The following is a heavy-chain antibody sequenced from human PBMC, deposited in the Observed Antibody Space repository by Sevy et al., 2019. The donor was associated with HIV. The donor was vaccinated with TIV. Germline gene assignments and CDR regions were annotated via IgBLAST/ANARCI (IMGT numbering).Heavy chain of an antibody. V-gene: IGHV3-30*04. CDR3: ARDHCSSTSCYGYYYYGMDV. D-gene: IGHD2-2*01. Sequence: GGYLRLSCAASGFTFSSYAMHWVRQAPGKGLEWVAVISYDGSNKYYADSVKGRCTISRDNSKNTLYLQMNSLRAEDTAMYYCARDHCSSTSCYGYYYYGMDVWGQGTTVTVSS. J-gene: IGHJ6*02. CDR2: ISYDGSNK. CDR1: GFTFSSYA.